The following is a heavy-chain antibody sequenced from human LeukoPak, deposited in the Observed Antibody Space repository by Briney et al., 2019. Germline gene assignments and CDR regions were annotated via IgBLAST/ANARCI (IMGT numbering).Heavy chain of an antibody. V-gene: IGHV1-2*02. Sequence: GASVKVSCKASGYTFTGCYMHWVRQAPGQGLEWMGWINPNSGGTNYAQKFQGRVTMTRDTSISTAYMELSRLRSDDTAVYYCARESIYYYYDKGGMVGGMDVWGQGTTVTVSS. CDR1: GYTFTGCY. CDR2: INPNSGGT. D-gene: IGHD3-22*01. J-gene: IGHJ6*02. CDR3: ARESIYYYYDKGGMVGGMDV.